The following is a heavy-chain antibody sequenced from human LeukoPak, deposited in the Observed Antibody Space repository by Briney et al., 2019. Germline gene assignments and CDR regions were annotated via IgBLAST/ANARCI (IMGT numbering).Heavy chain of an antibody. Sequence: PSETLSLTCTVSGGSISSYYWSWIRQPPGKGLEWIGYIYYSGSTYYNPSLKSRVTISVDTSKNQFSLKLSSVTAADTAVYYCARVGTGYSSAPVDSWGQGTLVTVSS. D-gene: IGHD6-19*01. V-gene: IGHV4-59*08. CDR2: IYYSGST. CDR3: ARVGTGYSSAPVDS. CDR1: GGSISSYY. J-gene: IGHJ5*01.